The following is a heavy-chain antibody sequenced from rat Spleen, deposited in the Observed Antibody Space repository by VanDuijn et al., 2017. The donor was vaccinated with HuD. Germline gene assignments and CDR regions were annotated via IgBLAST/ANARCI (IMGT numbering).Heavy chain of an antibody. CDR3: ARHGEQLFDF. J-gene: IGHJ1*01. CDR2: ISYDGGST. CDR1: GFTFSNYG. D-gene: IGHD1-10*01. Sequence: EVQLVESGGGLVQPGRSMKLSCAASGFTFSNYGMAWVRQAPKKGLEWVAYISYDGGSTYYRDSVKGRFTISRDDAKNTLYLQMDSLRSEDTATYYCARHGEQLFDFWGPGTMVTVSS. V-gene: IGHV5-22*01.